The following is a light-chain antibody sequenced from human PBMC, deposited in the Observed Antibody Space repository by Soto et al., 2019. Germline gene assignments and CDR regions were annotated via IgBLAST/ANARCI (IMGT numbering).Light chain of an antibody. CDR2: EVT. V-gene: IGLV2-14*03. CDR3: SSCTSSNTLYV. J-gene: IGLJ1*01. Sequence: QSALIQPAFVSGSPGQSITISCTGTSTDVGSCSYVSWYQQHPGEAPKLLIYEVTYRPSGLSHRFSGSKSGNTASLTISGLQAEDEADYYCSSCTSSNTLYVFGSGTKLTVL. CDR1: STDVGSCSY.